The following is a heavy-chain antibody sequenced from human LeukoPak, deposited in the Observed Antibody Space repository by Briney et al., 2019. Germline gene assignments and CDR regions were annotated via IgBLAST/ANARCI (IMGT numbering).Heavy chain of an antibody. J-gene: IGHJ1*01. V-gene: IGHV4-4*02. CDR2: IYHSGST. D-gene: IGHD6-6*01. CDR1: GGSISSSNW. CDR3: AREMFEYSSQRGNFQH. Sequence: PSETLSLTCAVSGGSISSSNWWSWVRQPPGKGLEWIGEIYHSGSTNYNPSLKSRVTISVDKSKNQFSLKLSSVTAADTAVYYCAREMFEYSSQRGNFQHWGQGTLVTVSS.